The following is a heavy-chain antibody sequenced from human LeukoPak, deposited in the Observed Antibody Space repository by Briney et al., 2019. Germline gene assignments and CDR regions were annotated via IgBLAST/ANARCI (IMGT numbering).Heavy chain of an antibody. V-gene: IGHV4-39*01. CDR1: GGSISSSSYY. CDR2: IYYSGST. D-gene: IGHD6-19*01. CDR3: ARTPELIAVAGEFDY. Sequence: SETLSLTCTVSGGSISSSSYYWGWVRQPPGKGLEWLGSIYYSGSTYYNPSLKSRVTISVDTSKNQFSLKLSSVTAADTAVYYCARTPELIAVAGEFDYWGQGTLVTVSS. J-gene: IGHJ4*02.